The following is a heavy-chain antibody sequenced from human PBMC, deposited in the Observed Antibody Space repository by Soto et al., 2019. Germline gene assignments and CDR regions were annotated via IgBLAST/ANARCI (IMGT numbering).Heavy chain of an antibody. Sequence: QVQLVQSGAEVKETGSSVKVSCKASGGTFSSYVISWVRQAPGEGLEWMGGIIPFFDTANYAQKFQGRVTITADESTSTAYMELSSLRSEDTAVYYCARSGSESYYLRSYDFHYWGQGTLVTVSS. CDR2: IIPFFDTA. CDR1: GGTFSSYV. V-gene: IGHV1-69*01. D-gene: IGHD3-10*01. CDR3: ARSGSESYYLRSYDFHY. J-gene: IGHJ4*02.